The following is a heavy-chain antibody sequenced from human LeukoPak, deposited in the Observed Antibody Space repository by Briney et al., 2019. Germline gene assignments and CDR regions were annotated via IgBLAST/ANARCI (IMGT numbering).Heavy chain of an antibody. CDR2: IYYSGST. Sequence: PSETLSLTCTVSGGSISSGGYYWSWIRQHPGKGLEWIGYIYYSGSTYYNPSLKSRVTISVDTSKNQFSLKLSSVTAADTAVYYCARARGDYGDYEHYCDYWGQGTLVTVSS. CDR1: GGSISSGGYY. V-gene: IGHV4-31*03. D-gene: IGHD4-17*01. J-gene: IGHJ4*02. CDR3: ARARGDYGDYEHYCDY.